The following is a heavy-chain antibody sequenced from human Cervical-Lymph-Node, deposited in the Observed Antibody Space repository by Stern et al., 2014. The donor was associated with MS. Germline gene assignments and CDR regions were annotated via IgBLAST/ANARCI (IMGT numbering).Heavy chain of an antibody. CDR3: AKDLVYVYVWPPYSFDF. V-gene: IGHV3-23*04. CDR2: ISGTGGST. Sequence: EAQLVESGGGLVQPGGSLRLSCAASGFNFNDYAMSWVRQAPGKGLECVSAISGTGGSTYYADSVKGRSTISRDNPKDTLYLQMNSLRAEDPAVYYCAKDLVYVYVWPPYSFDFWGQGTLVTVSS. J-gene: IGHJ4*02. D-gene: IGHD3-16*01. CDR1: GFNFNDYA.